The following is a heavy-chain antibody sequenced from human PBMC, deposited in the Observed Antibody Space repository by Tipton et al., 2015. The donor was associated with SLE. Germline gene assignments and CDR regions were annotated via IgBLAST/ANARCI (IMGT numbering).Heavy chain of an antibody. V-gene: IGHV4-61*08. CDR2: IYYSGST. Sequence: TLSVTCTVSGGSISSGDYYWSWIRQPPGKGLEWIGYIYYSGSTNYNPSLKSRVTISVDTSKNQFSLKLSSVTAADTAVYYCARSSGYSRSGYKAFDIWGQGTMVTVSS. D-gene: IGHD6-13*01. CDR1: GGSISSGDYY. J-gene: IGHJ3*02. CDR3: ARSSGYSRSGYKAFDI.